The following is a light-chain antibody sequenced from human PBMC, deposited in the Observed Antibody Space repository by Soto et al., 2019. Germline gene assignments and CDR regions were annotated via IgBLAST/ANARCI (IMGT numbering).Light chain of an antibody. Sequence: DIVTTQSPDSLAVSLGERATINCKSSQSVLYSTDNNNYLAWYQQKPGQPPKLLIYWASTRDSGVPDRFGGSGSGTDFTLTISGLQAEDVAVYYCQQYFSAPLTFGGGTKVEIK. V-gene: IGKV4-1*01. J-gene: IGKJ4*01. CDR2: WAS. CDR3: QQYFSAPLT. CDR1: QSVLYSTDNNNY.